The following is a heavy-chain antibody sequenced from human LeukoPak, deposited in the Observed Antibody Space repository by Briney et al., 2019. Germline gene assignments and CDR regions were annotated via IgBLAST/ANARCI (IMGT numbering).Heavy chain of an antibody. CDR2: MNPDGTDI. J-gene: IGHJ4*02. V-gene: IGHV3-74*01. Sequence: PGGSLILSCAASGFTFNTYWMHWVRQPPGKGPVWVSRMNPDGTDIRYADSVKGRFTISRDNAKSTLYLQMKSLRAEDTAVYYCARDKEDDHGGSTFDYWGQGTLVTVSS. CDR1: GFTFNTYW. D-gene: IGHD4-23*01. CDR3: ARDKEDDHGGSTFDY.